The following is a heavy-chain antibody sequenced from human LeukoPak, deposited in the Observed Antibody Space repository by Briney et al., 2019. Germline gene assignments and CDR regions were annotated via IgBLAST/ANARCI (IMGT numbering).Heavy chain of an antibody. CDR1: GFTFDDYA. CDR2: ISWNSGSI. Sequence: GGSLRLSCAASGFTFDDYAMHWVRQAPGKGLEWVSGISWNSGSIGYADSVKGRFTISRDNAKNSLYLQMNSLRAEDTALYYCARDSTARGAFDIWGQGTMVTVSS. D-gene: IGHD5-18*01. CDR3: ARDSTARGAFDI. J-gene: IGHJ3*02. V-gene: IGHV3-9*01.